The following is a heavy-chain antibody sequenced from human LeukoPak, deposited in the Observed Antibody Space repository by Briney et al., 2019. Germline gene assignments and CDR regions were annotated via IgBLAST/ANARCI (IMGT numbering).Heavy chain of an antibody. V-gene: IGHV5-51*01. J-gene: IGHJ5*02. D-gene: IGHD2-2*01. Sequence: HGESLKISCKASGYTFTSCWIGWVRQMPGKGLEWMGIIYPGDSDTKYSPSFQGQVTISVDKSISTAYLQWSSLKASDTAMYYCARHGGGYCRSTSCYLFDPWGQGTLVTVSS. CDR2: IYPGDSDT. CDR1: GYTFTSCW. CDR3: ARHGGGYCRSTSCYLFDP.